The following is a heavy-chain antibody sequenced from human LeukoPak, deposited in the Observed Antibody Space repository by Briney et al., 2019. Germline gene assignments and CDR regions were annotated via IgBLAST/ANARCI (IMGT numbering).Heavy chain of an antibody. CDR3: ARGHSIYHYFDY. J-gene: IGHJ4*02. Sequence: SETLSLTCTVSGGSISSYYWSWIRQPPGKGLEWIGYISYSGSANYNPSLKSRVTMSIDTPKNQFSLKLSSVTAADTAVYYCARGHSIYHYFDYWGQGTPVTVSS. D-gene: IGHD5/OR15-5a*01. V-gene: IGHV4-59*01. CDR2: ISYSGSA. CDR1: GGSISSYY.